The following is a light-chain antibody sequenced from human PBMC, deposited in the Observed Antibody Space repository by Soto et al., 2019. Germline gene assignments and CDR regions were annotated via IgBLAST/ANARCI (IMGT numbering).Light chain of an antibody. Sequence: QSVLTQPASVSGSPGQSITISCTGTSSDVGGYNYVSWYQHHPGKAPKLLIYDVSNRPSGISNRFSGSKSDNTASLTISGLQLKDEADYYCSSYTSSSTKVFGTGTKVTVL. J-gene: IGLJ1*01. CDR2: DVS. CDR3: SSYTSSSTKV. V-gene: IGLV2-14*03. CDR1: SSDVGGYNY.